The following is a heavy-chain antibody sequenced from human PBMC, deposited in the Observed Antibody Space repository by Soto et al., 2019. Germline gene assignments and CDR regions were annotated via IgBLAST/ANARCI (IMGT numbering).Heavy chain of an antibody. CDR2: IYYSGST. CDR1: GGSISSYY. CDR3: ARVPIFGVATDPGNYYGLDV. Sequence: SETLSLTCTVSGGSISSYYWSWIRQPPGKGLEWIGYIYYSGSTNYNPSLKSRVTISVDTSKNQFSLKLSSVTAADTAVYYCARVPIFGVATDPGNYYGLDVWGQGTTVTVS. J-gene: IGHJ6*02. V-gene: IGHV4-59*01. D-gene: IGHD3-3*01.